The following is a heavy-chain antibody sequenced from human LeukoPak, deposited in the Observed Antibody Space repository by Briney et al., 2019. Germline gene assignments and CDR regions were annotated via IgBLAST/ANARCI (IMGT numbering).Heavy chain of an antibody. CDR3: ARIYDFWSGYYHDAFDI. D-gene: IGHD3-3*01. CDR2: ISAYNGNT. Sequence: GASVKVSCKASGYTFTSYGISWVRQAPGQGLEWMGWISAYNGNTNYAQKLQGRVTMTTDTSTSTAYMELSSLRSEDTAVYYCARIYDFWSGYYHDAFDIWGQGTMVTVSS. J-gene: IGHJ3*02. V-gene: IGHV1-18*01. CDR1: GYTFTSYG.